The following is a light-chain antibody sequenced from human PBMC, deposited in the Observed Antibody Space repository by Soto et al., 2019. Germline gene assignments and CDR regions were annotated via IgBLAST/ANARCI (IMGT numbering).Light chain of an antibody. CDR1: QSTSTW. Sequence: DIQMTQSPSTLSASVGDRVTITCRASQSTSTWLAWYQQRPGKTPKLLISEASKLESGVPSRFRGSDSGTEFTLIISSLQPDDFATYYCQQYITYPYAFGQGTKVEIK. CDR2: EAS. V-gene: IGKV1-5*03. J-gene: IGKJ1*01. CDR3: QQYITYPYA.